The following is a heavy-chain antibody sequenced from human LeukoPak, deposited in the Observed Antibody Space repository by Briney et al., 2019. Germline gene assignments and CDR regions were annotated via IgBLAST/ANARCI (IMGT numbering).Heavy chain of an antibody. Sequence: SETLSLICTVSGGSINNYYWTWIRQPPGKGLEWIGYIYYTGTTSYNPSLKSRVTISVDTSKNQFSLKLTSVTAADTAVYYCARVGYCDGGSCHFDYWGQGTLVTVSS. CDR2: IYYTGTT. CDR3: ARVGYCDGGSCHFDY. J-gene: IGHJ4*02. D-gene: IGHD2-15*01. V-gene: IGHV4-59*01. CDR1: GGSINNYY.